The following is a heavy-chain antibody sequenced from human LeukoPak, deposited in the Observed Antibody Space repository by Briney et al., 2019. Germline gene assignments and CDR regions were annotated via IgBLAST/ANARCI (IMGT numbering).Heavy chain of an antibody. J-gene: IGHJ4*02. D-gene: IGHD6-13*01. CDR3: ARGRPGIAAAGIPPGYFDY. Sequence: GASVRVSCKTSGYTFTNYYIRWVRQAPGQGLEWMGIINPGGGSTSNAQKFQGRVTMTRDTSTSTVYMELSSLRSEDTAIYYCARGRPGIAAAGIPPGYFDYWGEGALVTVSS. CDR2: INPGGGST. CDR1: GYTFTNYY. V-gene: IGHV1-46*01.